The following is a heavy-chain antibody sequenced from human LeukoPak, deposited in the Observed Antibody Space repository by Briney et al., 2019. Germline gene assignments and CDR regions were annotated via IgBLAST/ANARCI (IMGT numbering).Heavy chain of an antibody. CDR1: GYTLTELS. CDR3: ARFRYTSGYYTIRYYYYMDV. J-gene: IGHJ6*03. Sequence: GASVKVSCKVSGYTLTELSMHWVRQAPGKGLEWMGGFDPEDGETIYAQKFQGRVTMTEDTSTDTAYMELSSLRSEDTAVYYCARFRYTSGYYTIRYYYYMDVWGKGTTVTVSS. D-gene: IGHD3-3*01. V-gene: IGHV1-24*01. CDR2: FDPEDGET.